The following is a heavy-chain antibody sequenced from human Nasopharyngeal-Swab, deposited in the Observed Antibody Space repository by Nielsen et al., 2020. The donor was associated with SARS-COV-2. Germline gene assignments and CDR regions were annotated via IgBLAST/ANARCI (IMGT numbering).Heavy chain of an antibody. CDR2: IIPIFGTA. D-gene: IGHD3-22*01. V-gene: IGHV1-69*06. J-gene: IGHJ4*02. Sequence: KVSCKASGGTFSSYAISWVRQAPGQGLEWMGGIIPIFGTANYAQKFQGRVTITADKSTSTAYMELSSLRSEDTAVYYCATVYYDSSGRAYFDYWGQGTLVTVSS. CDR1: GGTFSSYA. CDR3: ATVYYDSSGRAYFDY.